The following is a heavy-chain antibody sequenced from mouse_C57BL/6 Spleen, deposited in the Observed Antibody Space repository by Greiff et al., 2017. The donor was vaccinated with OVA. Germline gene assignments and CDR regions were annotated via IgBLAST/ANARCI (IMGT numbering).Heavy chain of an antibody. J-gene: IGHJ2*01. CDR1: GYTFTDYY. CDR3: ARDFGGAFDY. V-gene: IGHV1-26*01. D-gene: IGHD3-1*01. Sequence: EVQLQQSGPELVKPGASVKISCKASGYTFTDYYMNWVKQSHGKSLEWIGDINPNNGGTSYNQKFKGKATLTVDKSSSTAYMELRSLTSEDSAVYYCARDFGGAFDYWGQGTTLTVSS. CDR2: INPNNGGT.